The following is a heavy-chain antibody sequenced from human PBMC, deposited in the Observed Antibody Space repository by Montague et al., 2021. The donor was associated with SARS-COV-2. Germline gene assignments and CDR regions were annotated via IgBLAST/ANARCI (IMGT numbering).Heavy chain of an antibody. J-gene: IGHJ4*02. D-gene: IGHD4-17*01. CDR3: ARLYGSSFDY. Sequence: SETLSLTCTVSGGSVSRISSHWGWIRQPPGKRLEYIGSFYYAGGTQYTPSLNSRVTISVDTSNDQFALKMNSVTAADTAVYFCARLYGSSFDYWGQGTLVTVFS. V-gene: IGHV4-39*01. CDR1: GGSVSRISSH. CDR2: FYYAGGT.